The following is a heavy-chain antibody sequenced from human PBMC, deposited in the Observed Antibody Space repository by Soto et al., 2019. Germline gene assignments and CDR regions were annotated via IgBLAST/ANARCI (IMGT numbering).Heavy chain of an antibody. Sequence: EVQLVESGGGLVKPGGSLRLSCAASGFNFTYAWINWVRKAPGKGPEWVGRIKDKTDGGTAYYAEPVKGRFAISRDDSKTTLYLQMNSLKIEDSAVYYCSAGMPVDYWGLGTLVTVSS. D-gene: IGHD2-2*01. CDR1: GFNFTYAW. J-gene: IGHJ4*02. CDR3: SAGMPVDY. V-gene: IGHV3-15*07. CDR2: IKDKTDGGTA.